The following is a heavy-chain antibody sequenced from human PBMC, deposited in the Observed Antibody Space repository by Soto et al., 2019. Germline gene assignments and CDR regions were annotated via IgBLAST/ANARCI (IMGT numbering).Heavy chain of an antibody. CDR2: IYYSGST. CDR3: ARLVCSSTSCYDGYYYYYMDV. V-gene: IGHV4-59*08. Sequence: SETLSLTCTVSGGSISSYYWSWIRQPPGKGLERIGYIYYSGSTNYNPSLKSRVTISVDTSKNQFSLKLSSVTAADTAVYYCARLVCSSTSCYDGYYYYYMDVWGKGTTVTVSS. J-gene: IGHJ6*03. D-gene: IGHD2-2*01. CDR1: GGSISSYY.